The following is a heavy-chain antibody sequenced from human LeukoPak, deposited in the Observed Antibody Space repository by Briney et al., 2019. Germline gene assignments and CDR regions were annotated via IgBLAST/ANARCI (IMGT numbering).Heavy chain of an antibody. Sequence: GGSLKLSCVASGFTFTNAWMSWVRQAPGKGLEWVGRVKSKIDGGTTDYAAPVKGRFTISRDDSKNTLYLQMNSLRAEDTAVYYCAREDYDFWSGYYGRLDAFDIWGQGTMVTVSS. CDR1: GFTFTNAW. J-gene: IGHJ3*02. CDR2: VKSKIDGGTT. CDR3: AREDYDFWSGYYGRLDAFDI. V-gene: IGHV3-15*01. D-gene: IGHD3-3*01.